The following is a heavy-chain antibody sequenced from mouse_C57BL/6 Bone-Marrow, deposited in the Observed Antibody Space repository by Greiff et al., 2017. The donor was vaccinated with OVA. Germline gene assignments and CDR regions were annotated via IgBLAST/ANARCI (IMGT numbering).Heavy chain of an antibody. Sequence: EVMLVESGGGLVQPGGSLSLSCAASGFTFTDYYMSWVRQPPGEALEWLGFIRNKANGYTTEYSASVKGRFTISRDNSQSILYLQMNALRAEDSATYYCASSQLFAYWGQGTLVTVSA. V-gene: IGHV7-3*01. CDR3: ASSQLFAY. CDR1: GFTFTDYY. J-gene: IGHJ3*01. D-gene: IGHD4-1*02. CDR2: IRNKANGYTT.